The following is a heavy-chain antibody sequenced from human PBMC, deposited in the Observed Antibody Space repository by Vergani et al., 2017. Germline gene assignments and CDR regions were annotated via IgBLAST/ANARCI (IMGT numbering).Heavy chain of an antibody. CDR2: IWYDGSNK. CDR3: AKAQKGYYDFWSGYPPGGDGMDG. D-gene: IGHD3-3*01. CDR1: GFTFSSYG. Sequence: QVQLVESGGGVVQPGGSLRLSCAASGFTFSSYGMHWVRQAPGKGLEWVAFIWYDGSNKYYADSVKGRFTISRDNSNNTLYLQMNSLRAEDTPVYYCAKAQKGYYDFWSGYPPGGDGMDGWGQGTTVTVSS. J-gene: IGHJ6*02. V-gene: IGHV3-30*02.